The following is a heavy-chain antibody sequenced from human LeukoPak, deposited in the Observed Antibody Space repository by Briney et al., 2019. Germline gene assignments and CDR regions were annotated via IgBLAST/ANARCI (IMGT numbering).Heavy chain of an antibody. V-gene: IGHV4-4*07. J-gene: IGHJ4*02. CDR3: ARVTRITIFGVERWAFDY. CDR1: GGSISSYY. CDR2: ICTSGST. D-gene: IGHD3-3*01. Sequence: SETLSLTCTVSGGSISSYYWSWIRQPAGKGLEWIGRICTSGSTNYNPSLKSRVTMSVDTSKNQFSLKLSSVTAADTAVYYCARVTRITIFGVERWAFDYWGQGTLVTVSS.